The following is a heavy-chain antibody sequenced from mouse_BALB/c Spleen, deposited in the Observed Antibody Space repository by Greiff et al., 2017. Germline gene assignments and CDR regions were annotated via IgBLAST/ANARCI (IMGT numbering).Heavy chain of an antibody. Sequence: QVQLQQSGAELVRPGVSVKISCKGSGYTFTDYAMHWVKQSHAKSLEWIGVISTYYGDASYNQKFKGKATMTVDNSSSTAYMELRSLTSEDSAVYYCARWVMGYWGQGTSVTVSS. D-gene: IGHD2-1*01. CDR2: ISTYYGDA. V-gene: IGHV1S137*01. CDR1: GYTFTDYA. CDR3: ARWVMGY. J-gene: IGHJ4*01.